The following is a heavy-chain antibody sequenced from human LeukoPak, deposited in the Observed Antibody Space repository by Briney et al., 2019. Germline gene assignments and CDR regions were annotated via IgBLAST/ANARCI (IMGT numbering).Heavy chain of an antibody. CDR2: IYYSGST. CDR3: ARDSVVGAFYYYYGMDV. V-gene: IGHV4-39*07. CDR1: GGSISSSSYY. J-gene: IGHJ6*02. D-gene: IGHD1-26*01. Sequence: SETLSLTCTVSGGSISSSSYYWGWIRQPPGKGLEWIGSIYYSGSTYYNPSLKSRVTISVDTSKNQFSLKLSSVTAADTAVYYCARDSVVGAFYYYYGMDVWGQGTTVTVSS.